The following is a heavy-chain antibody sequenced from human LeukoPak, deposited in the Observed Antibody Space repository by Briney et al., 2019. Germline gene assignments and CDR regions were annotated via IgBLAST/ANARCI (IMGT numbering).Heavy chain of an antibody. CDR1: GGSISSYY. J-gene: IGHJ6*03. D-gene: IGHD2/OR15-2a*01. CDR2: IYYSGST. V-gene: IGHV4-59*01. Sequence: SETLSLTCTVSGGSISSYYWSWIRQPPGKGLEWIGYIYYSGSTNYNPSLKSRVTISADTSKNKFSLKLSSVTAADTAVYYCARDPGDATFDYYYYMDVWGKGTTVTVSS. CDR3: ARDPGDATFDYYYYMDV.